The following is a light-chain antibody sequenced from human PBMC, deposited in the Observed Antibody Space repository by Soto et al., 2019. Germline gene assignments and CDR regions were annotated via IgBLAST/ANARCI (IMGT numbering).Light chain of an antibody. CDR2: DVY. V-gene: IGLV2-14*01. Sequence: QSALTQPASVSGSPGQSITISCTGTRSDIGAYNYVSWFQQNPGKAPKCMIYDVYSRPSGVSHRFSGSKSANTASLTISGLQAEDEAVYYCTSYTTTNTLALGGGTKLPS. CDR3: TSYTTTNTLA. CDR1: RSDIGAYNY. J-gene: IGLJ2*01.